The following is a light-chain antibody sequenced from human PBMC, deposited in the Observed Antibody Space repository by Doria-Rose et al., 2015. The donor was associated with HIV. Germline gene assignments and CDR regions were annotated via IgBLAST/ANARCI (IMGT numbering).Light chain of an antibody. Sequence: QGITSALAWYQQKPGKAPNLLIFAASTLEGGVPSRFSGSGSGTDFTLTISNLQPEDVATYYCQQLNTYPLTFGGGTKVEI. CDR1: QGITSA. CDR3: QQLNTYPLT. J-gene: IGKJ4*01. V-gene: IGKV1-13*02. CDR2: AAS.